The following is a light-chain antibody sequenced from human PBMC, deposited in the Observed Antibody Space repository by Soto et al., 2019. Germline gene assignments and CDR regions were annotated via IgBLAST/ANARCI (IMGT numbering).Light chain of an antibody. V-gene: IGKV3-11*01. CDR3: QQRSNWPPST. CDR2: DAS. Sequence: ENVLSQSPATLSLSHGERATLSCRASQSVSSYLAWYQQKPGQAPRLLIYDASNRATGIPARFSGSGSGTDFTLTISSLEPEDFAVYYCQQRSNWPPSTFGQGTRLEI. CDR1: QSVSSY. J-gene: IGKJ5*01.